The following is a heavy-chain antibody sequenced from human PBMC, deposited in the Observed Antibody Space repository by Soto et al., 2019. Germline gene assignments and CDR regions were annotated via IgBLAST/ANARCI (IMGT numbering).Heavy chain of an antibody. D-gene: IGHD3-22*01. J-gene: IGHJ4*02. V-gene: IGHV4-59*08. Sequence: QVQLQESGPGLVRPSETLSLTCTVSGVSITSHYWSWIRQSPGQGLEWIAYMHHSGSTNYNPSPKSRFTVSIATSKSQVSLRLSSVTAADTAVYYCARGFYDSDGSSNPFDNWGQGTLGTVSS. CDR2: MHHSGST. CDR1: GVSITSHY. CDR3: ARGFYDSDGSSNPFDN.